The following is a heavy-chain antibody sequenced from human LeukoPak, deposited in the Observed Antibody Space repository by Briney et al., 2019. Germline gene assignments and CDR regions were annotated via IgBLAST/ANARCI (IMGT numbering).Heavy chain of an antibody. CDR2: IYYSGST. Sequence: NPSETLSLTCAVYGGSFSGYYWSWIRQPPGKGLEWIGYIYYSGSTNYNPSLKSRVTISVDTSKNQFSLKLSSVTAADTAVYYCARQRGGSEFDYWGQGTLVTVSS. V-gene: IGHV4-59*08. CDR1: GGSFSGYY. CDR3: ARQRGGSEFDY. D-gene: IGHD6-19*01. J-gene: IGHJ4*02.